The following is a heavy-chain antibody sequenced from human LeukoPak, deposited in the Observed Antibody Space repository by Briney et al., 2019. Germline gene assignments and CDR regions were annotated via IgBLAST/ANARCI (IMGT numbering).Heavy chain of an antibody. Sequence: GGSLRLSCAASGFTFSSYAMSWVRQAPGKGLEWVSAISGSGGSTYYADSVKGRFTISRDNSKNTLYLQMNSLRAEDTAVYYCAKGGCSSTSCYAGYYYYYYMDVWGKGTTVTVSS. V-gene: IGHV3-23*01. CDR2: ISGSGGST. J-gene: IGHJ6*03. CDR3: AKGGCSSTSCYAGYYYYYYMDV. CDR1: GFTFSSYA. D-gene: IGHD2-2*01.